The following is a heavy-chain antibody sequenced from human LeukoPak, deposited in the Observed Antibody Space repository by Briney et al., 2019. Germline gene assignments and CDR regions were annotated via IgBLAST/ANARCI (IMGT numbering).Heavy chain of an antibody. CDR3: ARDRVTIEPLFDY. D-gene: IGHD4-11*01. Sequence: GGSLRLSCAASGFTFSSYAMHWVRQAPGKGLEWVAVISYDGSNKYYADSVKGRFTISRDNSKNTLYLQMNSLRAEDTAVYYCARDRVTIEPLFDYWGQGTLVTVSS. V-gene: IGHV3-30-3*01. CDR1: GFTFSSYA. CDR2: ISYDGSNK. J-gene: IGHJ4*02.